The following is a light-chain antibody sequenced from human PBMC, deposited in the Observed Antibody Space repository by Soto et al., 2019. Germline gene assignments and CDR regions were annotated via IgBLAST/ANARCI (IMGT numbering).Light chain of an antibody. CDR1: SSDVGGYNY. Sequence: QSVLTQPASVSGSPGQSITISCTGTSSDVGGYNYVSWYQQHPGKAPKLMISDVSNRPSGVSIRFSGSKSGNTASLTISGLQAEDEADYYCNSYSSSTTLYPFGTGTKVTV. CDR3: NSYSSSTTLYP. V-gene: IGLV2-14*01. J-gene: IGLJ1*01. CDR2: DVS.